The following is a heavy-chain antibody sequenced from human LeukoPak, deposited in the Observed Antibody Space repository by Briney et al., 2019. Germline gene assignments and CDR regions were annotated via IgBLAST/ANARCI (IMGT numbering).Heavy chain of an antibody. CDR2: INQDGSEK. CDR1: GFTFSSYW. CDR3: ARAGGYYDSSGSNDY. D-gene: IGHD3-22*01. V-gene: IGHV3-7*01. J-gene: IGHJ4*02. Sequence: GGSLRLSCAASGFTFSSYWMSWVRQAPGKGLEWVANINQDGSEKYYVDSVKGRFTISRDNAKNSLYLQMNSLKAQDTAVSYCARAGGYYDSSGSNDYWGQGTLVTVSS.